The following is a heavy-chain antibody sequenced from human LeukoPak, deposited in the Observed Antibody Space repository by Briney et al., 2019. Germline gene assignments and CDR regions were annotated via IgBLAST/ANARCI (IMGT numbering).Heavy chain of an antibody. CDR3: ARDRRGSYPTRWFDP. Sequence: GGSLRLSCAASGFTFSSYSMNWVRQAPGKGLEWVSSISSSSSYIYYADSVKGRFTISRDNAKNSLYLQMNSLRAEDTAVYYCARDRRGSYPTRWFDPWGQGTLVAVSS. V-gene: IGHV3-21*01. D-gene: IGHD1-26*01. CDR2: ISSSSSYI. J-gene: IGHJ5*02. CDR1: GFTFSSYS.